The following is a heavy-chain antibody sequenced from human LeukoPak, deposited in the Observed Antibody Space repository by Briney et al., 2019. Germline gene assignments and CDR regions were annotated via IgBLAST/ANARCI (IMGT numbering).Heavy chain of an antibody. CDR1: GGTFSSYA. V-gene: IGHV1-69*13. CDR2: IIPIFGTA. D-gene: IGHD6-13*01. J-gene: IGHJ5*02. Sequence: ASVKVSCKASGGTFSSYAISWVRQAPGQGLEWMGRIIPIFGTANYAQKFQGRVTITADESTSTAYMELSSLRSEDTAVYYCAREAIGYSSSWYWFDPWGQGTLVTVSS. CDR3: AREAIGYSSSWYWFDP.